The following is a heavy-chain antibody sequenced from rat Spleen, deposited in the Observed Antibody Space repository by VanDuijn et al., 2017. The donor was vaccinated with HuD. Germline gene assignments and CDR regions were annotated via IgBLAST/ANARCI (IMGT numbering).Heavy chain of an antibody. CDR3: ASLYSSYSLYYFDY. CDR2: INSAGST. Sequence: EVQLQESGPGLVKPSQSLSLTCSVTGYSITSSYSWNWLRKFPGNKLEWMGYINSAGSTNYNPSLKSRISITRDTSKNQFFLQVNSVTTEDTATYYCASLYSSYSLYYFDYWGQGVMVTVSS. V-gene: IGHV3-3*01. D-gene: IGHD1-2*01. J-gene: IGHJ2*01. CDR1: GYSITSSYS.